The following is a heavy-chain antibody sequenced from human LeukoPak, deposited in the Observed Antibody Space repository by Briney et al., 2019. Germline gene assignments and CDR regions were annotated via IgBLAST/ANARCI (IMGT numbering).Heavy chain of an antibody. Sequence: GGSLRLSCAASGFTFSSYRMNWVRQTPGKGLEWVSSISSSTSYIYYADSVKGRFTISRDNAKNSLYLQMNSLRVEDTAVYYCARGADDYGDYENAFAIWGQGTMVTVSS. D-gene: IGHD4-17*01. J-gene: IGHJ3*02. CDR1: GFTFSSYR. CDR3: ARGADDYGDYENAFAI. CDR2: ISSSTSYI. V-gene: IGHV3-21*01.